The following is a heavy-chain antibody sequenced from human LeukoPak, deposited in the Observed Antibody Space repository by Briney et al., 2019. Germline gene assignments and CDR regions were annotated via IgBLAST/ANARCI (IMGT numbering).Heavy chain of an antibody. D-gene: IGHD4-23*01. J-gene: IGHJ4*02. CDR2: MNPNSGNT. Sequence: ASVKVSCKASGYTFTSYDINWVRQATGQGLEWMGWMNPNSGNTGYAQKFQGRVTITRNTSISTAYMELSSLRSEDTAVYYCARDGRPHAIYGGKEYDYWGQGTLVTVSS. V-gene: IGHV1-8*03. CDR1: GYTFTSYD. CDR3: ARDGRPHAIYGGKEYDY.